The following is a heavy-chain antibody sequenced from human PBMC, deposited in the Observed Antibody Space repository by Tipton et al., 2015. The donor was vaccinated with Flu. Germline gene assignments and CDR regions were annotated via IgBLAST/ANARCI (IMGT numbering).Heavy chain of an antibody. Sequence: SLRLSCVASGVSFGSHSMHWVRRAPGKGLEWVAGVSSDGANTYYADSVKGRFTISRDNSNNMIYLQITSLRAEDTATYYCARILGSSWKERWFDPWGQGTLVTVSS. CDR1: GVSFGSHS. J-gene: IGHJ5*02. D-gene: IGHD6-13*01. CDR3: ARILGSSWKERWFDP. CDR2: VSSDGANT. V-gene: IGHV3-30*07.